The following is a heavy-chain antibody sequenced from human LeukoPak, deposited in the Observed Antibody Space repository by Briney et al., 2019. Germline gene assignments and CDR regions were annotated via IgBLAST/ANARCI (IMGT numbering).Heavy chain of an antibody. V-gene: IGHV3-48*01. Sequence: QPGGSLRLSCAASGFTFSSYSMNWVRQAPGKGLEWVSYISSSSTTIYYADSVKGRFTISRDNGKNSLYLQMNSLRAEDTAVYYCARWCGSGWYDYWGQGTLVTVSS. CDR3: ARWCGSGWYDY. CDR1: GFTFSSYS. J-gene: IGHJ4*02. D-gene: IGHD6-19*01. CDR2: ISSSSTTI.